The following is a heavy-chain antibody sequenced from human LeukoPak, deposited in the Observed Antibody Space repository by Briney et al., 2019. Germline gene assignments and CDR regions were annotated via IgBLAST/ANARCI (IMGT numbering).Heavy chain of an antibody. CDR2: INHSGST. CDR3: ARDNGGYSYGYHSGIRAGQYFQH. J-gene: IGHJ1*01. V-gene: IGHV4-39*07. Sequence: SETLSLTCTVSGGSISSSSYYWGWIRQPPGKGLEWIGEINHSGSTNYNPSLKSRVTISVDTSKNQFSLKLSSVTAADTAVYYCARDNGGYSYGYHSGIRAGQYFQHWGQGTLVTVSS. D-gene: IGHD5-18*01. CDR1: GGSISSSSYY.